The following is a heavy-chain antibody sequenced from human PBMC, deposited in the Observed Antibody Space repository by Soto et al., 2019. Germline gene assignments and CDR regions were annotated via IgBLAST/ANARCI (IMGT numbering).Heavy chain of an antibody. CDR3: ARGECSSNYCFTRWALDI. Sequence: QVQLQQWGAGLLKPSETLSLTCAVYGGSFSYYYWTWIRQTPGKGLEWIGEISHSGSTNYKPSLKSRVLISADPSKKQFSLNLTSVTAADSGVYYCARGECSSNYCFTRWALDIWGQGTVVTVSS. CDR2: ISHSGST. CDR1: GGSFSYYY. D-gene: IGHD2-2*01. V-gene: IGHV4-34*01. J-gene: IGHJ3*02.